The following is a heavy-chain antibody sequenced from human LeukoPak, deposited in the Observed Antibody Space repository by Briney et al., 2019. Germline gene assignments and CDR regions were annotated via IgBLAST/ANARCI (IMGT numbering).Heavy chain of an antibody. CDR1: GYSFTDYW. CDR3: VRHGKWDLDP. D-gene: IGHD1-26*01. V-gene: IGHV5-51*01. J-gene: IGHJ5*02. Sequence: KSGESLKISCKGSGYSFTDYWIGWVRQMPGKGLEWMGIIYPDDSDIRYSSSFQGQVTISADKSITTAYLQWSSLKASDTAMYYCVRHGKWDLDPWGQGTLATVSS. CDR2: IYPDDSDI.